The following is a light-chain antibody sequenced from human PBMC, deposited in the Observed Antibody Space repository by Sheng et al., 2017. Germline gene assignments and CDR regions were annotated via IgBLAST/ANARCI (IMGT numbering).Light chain of an antibody. CDR2: EAS. CDR1: KSVGVD. J-gene: IGKJ1*01. V-gene: IGKV3-15*01. Sequence: ETVLTQSPGTLSVSPGERATLSCRASKSVGVDLAWYQQRPGQAPSLLMYEASTRATGVPARFSGSGSGTEFSLTISSLQAEDVAVYYCQQYGSSPETFGQGTKVEIK. CDR3: QQYGSSPET.